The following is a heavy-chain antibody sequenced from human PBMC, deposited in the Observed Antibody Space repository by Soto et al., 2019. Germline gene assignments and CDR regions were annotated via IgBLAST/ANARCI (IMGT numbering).Heavy chain of an antibody. V-gene: IGHV3-72*01. CDR1: GGSISSS. D-gene: IGHD3-10*01. CDR2: IRNRPNSYTT. CDR3: VRDSGRGFYFDY. Sequence: LSLTCTVSGGSISSSSSYWVRQAPGKGLEWVGRIRNRPNSYTTQYAASVKGRFAVLRDDSENLVYLQMNDLKTEDTAVYYCVRDSGRGFYFDYWGQGAQVTVSS. J-gene: IGHJ4*02.